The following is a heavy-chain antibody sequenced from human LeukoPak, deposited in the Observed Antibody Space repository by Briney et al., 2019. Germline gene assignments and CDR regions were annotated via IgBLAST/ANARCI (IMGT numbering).Heavy chain of an antibody. J-gene: IGHJ4*02. V-gene: IGHV3-66*01. CDR1: GFTVSNNY. Sequence: GGSLRLSCAASGFTVSNNYMTWVRQAPGKGLEWVSLIYSGGSTYYADPVKGRFTISRDNSKNTVYLQMNSLRAEDTAVYYCARNIPVTRWGYWGQGTLVTVSS. D-gene: IGHD2-21*01. CDR2: IYSGGST. CDR3: ARNIPVTRWGY.